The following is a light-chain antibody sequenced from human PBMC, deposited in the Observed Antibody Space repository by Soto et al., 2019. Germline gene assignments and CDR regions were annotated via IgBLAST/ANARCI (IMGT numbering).Light chain of an antibody. Sequence: EVVLTQSPGTLSLSPGERATLSCRTSQSVTSSYLAWYQQKPGQAPRLLIYGASTRATGIPDRFCGSGSGTDFTLTISRLEPEDFAVYYCQQHGNSPFTFGPGTKVDLK. CDR2: GAS. CDR3: QQHGNSPFT. CDR1: QSVTSSY. V-gene: IGKV3-20*01. J-gene: IGKJ3*01.